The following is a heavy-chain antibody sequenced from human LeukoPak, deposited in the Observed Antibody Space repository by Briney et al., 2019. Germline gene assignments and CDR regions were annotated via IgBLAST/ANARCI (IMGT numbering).Heavy chain of an antibody. CDR3: ARELGSSGWIDAFDI. J-gene: IGHJ3*02. CDR1: GYTFTSYG. CDR2: ISAYNGNT. D-gene: IGHD6-19*01. Sequence: ASVKVSCKASGYTFTSYGISWVRQAPGQGLEWMGWISAYNGNTNYAQKLQGRVTMTTDTSTSTAYKELRSLRSDDTAVYHCARELGSSGWIDAFDIWGQGTMVTVSS. V-gene: IGHV1-18*01.